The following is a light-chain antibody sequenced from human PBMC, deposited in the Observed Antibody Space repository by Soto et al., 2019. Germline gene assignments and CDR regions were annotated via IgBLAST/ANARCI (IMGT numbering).Light chain of an antibody. CDR1: SSDAGGYNS. V-gene: IGLV2-8*01. J-gene: IGLJ2*01. Sequence: QSALTQPPSASGSPGQSVTISCTGTSSDAGGYNSVSWYQQHPGKGPKVLIYEVTKRPSGVPDRFSGSKSGNTASLTVSGLQVEDEADYYCSSYAGSNDRVVFGGGTKLTVL. CDR2: EVT. CDR3: SSYAGSNDRVV.